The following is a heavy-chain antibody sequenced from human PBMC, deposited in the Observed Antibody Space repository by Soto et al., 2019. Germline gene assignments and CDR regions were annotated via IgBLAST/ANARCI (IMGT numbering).Heavy chain of an antibody. D-gene: IGHD5-18*01. J-gene: IGHJ4*02. CDR3: ARDLGDTPFPRGY. V-gene: IGHV1-69*08. CDR2: IIPILGIT. CDR1: GGTFSSYT. Sequence: QVQLVQSGAEVKMPGSSVKVSCKASGGTFSSYTFSWVRQAPGEGLEWVGRIIPILGITNYAPKFQGRVTITADKSTNPGYLELNSLGSEDTAVDYCARDLGDTPFPRGYWGQGNLVTVSS.